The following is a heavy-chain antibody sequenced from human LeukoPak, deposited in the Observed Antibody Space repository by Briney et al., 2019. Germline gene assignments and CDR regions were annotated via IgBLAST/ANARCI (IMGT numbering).Heavy chain of an antibody. J-gene: IGHJ4*02. CDR3: ARVPVDSSSWYSPFDY. Sequence: EASVKVSCKASGYTFTSHYMHWVRQAPGQGLEWMGWINTNTGNPTYAQGFTGRFVLSLDTSVSTAYLQISSLKAEDTAVYYCARVPVDSSSWYSPFDYWGQGTLVTVSS. V-gene: IGHV7-4-1*02. D-gene: IGHD6-13*01. CDR2: INTNTGNP. CDR1: GYTFTSHY.